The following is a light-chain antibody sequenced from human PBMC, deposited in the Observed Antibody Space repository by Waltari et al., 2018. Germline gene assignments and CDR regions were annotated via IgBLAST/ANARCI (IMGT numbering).Light chain of an antibody. V-gene: IGKV1-5*03. Sequence: DIQMTQSPSTLSASVGDRVTITCRARQGLGSWLAWFQQKPGKAPDLLIYKASNLESGVPSRFSGSGYGREFTLTITSLQAENSATYYCQQYNSYPWTFGQGTKLEIK. CDR2: KAS. CDR1: QGLGSW. J-gene: IGKJ2*02. CDR3: QQYNSYPWT.